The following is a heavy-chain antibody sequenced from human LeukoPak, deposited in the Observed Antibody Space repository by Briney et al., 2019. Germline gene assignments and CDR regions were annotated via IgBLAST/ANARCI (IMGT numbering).Heavy chain of an antibody. CDR3: ARLAYDNSGYYYFDY. CDR1: GGSISSSSYY. CDR2: MYYSGGT. V-gene: IGHV4-39*01. D-gene: IGHD3-22*01. J-gene: IGHJ4*02. Sequence: PSETLSLTCTVSGGSISSSSYYWGWIRQPPGKGLECIGAMYYSGGTYYNPSLKRRVTIYVDTSKNQFSLKLNSVTAADTAVYYCARLAYDNSGYYYFDYWGQATLVTVSS.